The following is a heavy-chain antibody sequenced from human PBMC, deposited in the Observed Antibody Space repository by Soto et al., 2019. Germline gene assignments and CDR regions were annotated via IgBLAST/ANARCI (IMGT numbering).Heavy chain of an antibody. CDR3: ARGGKTYYYDSSGFFDY. D-gene: IGHD3-22*01. Sequence: EVQLVESGRGLVQPGGSLRLSCAASGFTFSSYSMNWVRQAPGKGLEWVSYISSSSSTIYYADSVKGRFTTSRDNAKSSLYLQMNSLRDEDTAVYYCARGGKTYYYDSSGFFDYWGQGTLVTVSS. CDR1: GFTFSSYS. V-gene: IGHV3-48*02. CDR2: ISSSSSTI. J-gene: IGHJ4*02.